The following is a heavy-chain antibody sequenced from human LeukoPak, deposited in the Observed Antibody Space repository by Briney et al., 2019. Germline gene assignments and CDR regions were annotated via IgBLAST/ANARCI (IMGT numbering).Heavy chain of an antibody. J-gene: IGHJ4*02. V-gene: IGHV4-4*02. D-gene: IGHD3-22*01. Sequence: KPSETLSLTCAVSGGSISSSNWWSWVRQPPGKGLEWIGEIYHSGSTNYNPSLKSRVTISVDKSKNQFSLKLSSVTAADTAVYYGAREAGSGYYLGGFDWGQGTLVTVSS. CDR1: GGSISSSNW. CDR2: IYHSGST. CDR3: AREAGSGYYLGGFD.